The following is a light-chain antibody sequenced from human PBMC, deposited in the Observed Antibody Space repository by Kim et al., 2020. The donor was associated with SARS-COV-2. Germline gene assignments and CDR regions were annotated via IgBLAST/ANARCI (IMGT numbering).Light chain of an antibody. CDR2: KDS. V-gene: IGLV3-25*03. Sequence: SYELTQPPSVSVSPGQTARITCSGDALPNQYAYWYQQKPGQAPVLVIYKDSERPSGIPERFSGSSSGTTVTFTISGVQAEHEADHYCQSADSSGTYVVFGGGTKLTVL. CDR3: QSADSSGTYVV. J-gene: IGLJ2*01. CDR1: ALPNQY.